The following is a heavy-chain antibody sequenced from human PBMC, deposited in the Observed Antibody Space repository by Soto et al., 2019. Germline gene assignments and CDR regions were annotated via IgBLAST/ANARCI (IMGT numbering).Heavy chain of an antibody. CDR1: GFSISRGYY. CDR3: ARDWYRDGSTGGYFDY. J-gene: IGHJ4*02. D-gene: IGHD1-26*01. V-gene: IGHV4-38-2*02. CDR2: MYYSGTT. Sequence: SETLSLTCAVSGFSISRGYYWGWTRQPPGKGLEWIASMYYSGTTYYNPSLKSRVAISVDTSKNQFSLKLRSVTAADTAVYYCARDWYRDGSTGGYFDYWGQGTPVTVSS.